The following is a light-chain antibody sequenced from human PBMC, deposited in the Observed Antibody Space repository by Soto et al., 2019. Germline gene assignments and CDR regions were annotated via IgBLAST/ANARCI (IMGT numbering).Light chain of an antibody. V-gene: IGKV3-15*01. CDR1: QGIGDI. CDR2: DTS. CDR3: QHYVNWPLT. J-gene: IGKJ4*01. Sequence: EIVMTHSPATLTVSQWEIATLSCRASQGIGDILAWYQQKPGQTPRLLIYDTSIRATGVPARFSGSSSGAEFTLTISSLQSEDFAVYYCQHYVNWPLTFGGGTKVDIK.